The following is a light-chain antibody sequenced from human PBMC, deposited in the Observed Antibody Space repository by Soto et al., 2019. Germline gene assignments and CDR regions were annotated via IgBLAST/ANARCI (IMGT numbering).Light chain of an antibody. CDR3: AAWDDSLSAVT. CDR2: SNN. J-gene: IGLJ2*01. Sequence: QSVLTQPPSASGTPGQRVTISCSGSTSNIGGNTVNWYQQLPGTAPKLLIYSNNQRPSGVPDRFSGSKSGTSASLAISRLQSEDEAAYYCAAWDDSLSAVTFGGGTQLTVL. CDR1: TSNIGGNT. V-gene: IGLV1-44*01.